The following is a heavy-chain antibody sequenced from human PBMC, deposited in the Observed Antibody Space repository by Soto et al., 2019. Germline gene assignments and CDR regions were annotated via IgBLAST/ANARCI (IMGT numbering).Heavy chain of an antibody. V-gene: IGHV4-59*01. Sequence: SETLSLTCTVSGASISSYYWNWIRQPPGKGLEWIGHIYYNGNTKYNPSLKSRVTLSVDTSKNQFSLKLSSVTAADTAVYYRARRYGGAVDYWGQGTLVTVSS. D-gene: IGHD3-10*01. J-gene: IGHJ4*02. CDR3: ARRYGGAVDY. CDR2: IYYNGNT. CDR1: GASISSYY.